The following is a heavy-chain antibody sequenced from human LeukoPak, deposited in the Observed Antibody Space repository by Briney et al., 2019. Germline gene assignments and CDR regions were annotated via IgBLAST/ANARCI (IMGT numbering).Heavy chain of an antibody. J-gene: IGHJ4*02. CDR3: ARYDFWSGLNVFDY. Sequence: GGSLRLSCAASGFTLSDYYMSWIRQAPGKGLEWVSYISSSGSTIYYADSVKGRFTISRDNAKNSLYLQMNSLRAEDTAVYYCARYDFWSGLNVFDYWGQGTLVTVSS. CDR1: GFTLSDYY. V-gene: IGHV3-11*01. D-gene: IGHD3/OR15-3a*01. CDR2: ISSSGSTI.